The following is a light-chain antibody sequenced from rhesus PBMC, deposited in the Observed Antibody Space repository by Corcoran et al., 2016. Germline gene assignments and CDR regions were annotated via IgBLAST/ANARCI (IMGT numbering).Light chain of an antibody. J-gene: IGKJ3*01. CDR3: EQTLQTPFT. Sequence: DIVMTQTPLSLSVTPGEPASISCRSSQSLLHSNGYTYLHWYLQKPGQSPQLLFYEVSTRASGVPDRFSGSGSGTDFTLKISQVEAEDVGVYYCEQTLQTPFTCGPGTKLDIK. CDR2: EVS. V-gene: IGKV2-78*01. CDR1: QSLLHSNGYTY.